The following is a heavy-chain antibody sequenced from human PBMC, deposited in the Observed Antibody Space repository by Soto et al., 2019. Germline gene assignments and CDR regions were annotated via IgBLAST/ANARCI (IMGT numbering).Heavy chain of an antibody. V-gene: IGHV3-7*03. J-gene: IGHJ5*01. Sequence: PWGSLRLSCATSGFTFTTYWITFVRHSPFKWLEWVAYIKQDGSEKYYVDSVKGRFTISRDNARNSLFLQMSSLRAEDTAVYYCARDVRVYGDYGTNWFDSWGQGTLVTVSS. CDR3: ARDVRVYGDYGTNWFDS. D-gene: IGHD4-17*01. CDR1: GFTFTTYW. CDR2: IKQDGSEK.